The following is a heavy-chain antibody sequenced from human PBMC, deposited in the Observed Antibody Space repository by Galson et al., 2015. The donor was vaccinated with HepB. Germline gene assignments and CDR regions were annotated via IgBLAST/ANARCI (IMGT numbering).Heavy chain of an antibody. CDR2: ISSTSSTI. CDR1: GFSFSSYA. V-gene: IGHV3-48*02. J-gene: IGHJ4*01. Sequence: SLRLSCAASGFSFSSYAMNWVRQAPGKGLEWISYISSTSSTIYYADSVKGRFTISRDNAKNSLYLHMNSLRDEDTAVYYCASDWYYFDYWGHGTLVTVS. D-gene: IGHD6-13*01. CDR3: ASDWYYFDY.